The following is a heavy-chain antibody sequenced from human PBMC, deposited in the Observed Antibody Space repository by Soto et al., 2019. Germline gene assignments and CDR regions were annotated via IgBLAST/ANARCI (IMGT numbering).Heavy chain of an antibody. CDR3: AHRLKLAAAGADDRNYYDFGMDV. D-gene: IGHD6-13*01. V-gene: IGHV2-5*01. J-gene: IGHJ6*04. Sequence: SGPTLVNPTQTLTLTCTFSGFSLSTSGGGVGWIRQPPGKDLEWLALIYWNDDKRYSPTLKSRLIITKDTSKNQVVLTMTNMDPVDPATYYCAHRLKLAAAGADDRNYYDFGMDVWGEGTTVTVSS. CDR2: IYWNDDK. CDR1: GFSLSTSGGG.